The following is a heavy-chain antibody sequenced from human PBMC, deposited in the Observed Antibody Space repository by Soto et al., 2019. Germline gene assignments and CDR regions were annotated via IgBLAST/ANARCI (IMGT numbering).Heavy chain of an antibody. Sequence: VQLLESGGDLVQPGGSLRLSCAASGLTFTNYAMSWVRQAPGKGLEWVSAISGSGGSTYYADSVKGRFTISRDNAESTLYLQMNSLRAEDAAVYYCAKGPAAPGLYYAYYMDVWGTGTPVTVSS. CDR1: GLTFTNYA. D-gene: IGHD2-2*01. CDR3: AKGPAAPGLYYAYYMDV. J-gene: IGHJ6*03. CDR2: ISGSGGST. V-gene: IGHV3-23*01.